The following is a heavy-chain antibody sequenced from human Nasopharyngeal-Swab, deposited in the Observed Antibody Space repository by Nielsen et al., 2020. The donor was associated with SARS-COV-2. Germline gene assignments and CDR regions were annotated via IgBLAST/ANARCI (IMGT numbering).Heavy chain of an antibody. CDR1: GGSFSGYY. CDR3: ARGPRYCSSTSCYPEGMMDV. CDR2: INHSGST. Sequence: SETLSLTCAVYGGSFSGYYWSWIRQPPGKGLEWIGEINHSGSTNYNPSLKSRVTISVDTSKNQFSLKLSSVTAADTAVYYCARGPRYCSSTSCYPEGMMDVWGQGTTVTVSS. J-gene: IGHJ6*02. V-gene: IGHV4-34*01. D-gene: IGHD2-2*01.